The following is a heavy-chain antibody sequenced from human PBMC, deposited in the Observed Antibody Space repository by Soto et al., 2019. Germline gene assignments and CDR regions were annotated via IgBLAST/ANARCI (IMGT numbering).Heavy chain of an antibody. CDR3: TGDPPTGSPGIDY. CDR1: GFTFSSAW. V-gene: IGHV3-15*07. D-gene: IGHD2-15*01. J-gene: IGHJ4*02. CDR2: IKSKVDGGTT. Sequence: PGGSLRLSCAASGFTFSSAWMNWVRQTPGKGLEWVGRIKSKVDGGTTDYAAPVKGRFSISRDDSQNTLYLQMNSLKTEYTAVYFCTGDPPTGSPGIDYWGQGTLVTVSS.